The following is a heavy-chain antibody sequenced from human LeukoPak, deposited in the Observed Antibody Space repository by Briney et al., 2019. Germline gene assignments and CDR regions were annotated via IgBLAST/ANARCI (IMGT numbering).Heavy chain of an antibody. CDR3: VKELTAATIPTFFDY. CDR1: GFSFDDYA. V-gene: IGHV3-43*02. CDR2: ISGDGIT. D-gene: IGHD5-12*01. Sequence: GESLRLSCAASGFSFDDYAMHWVRQAPGKGLEWVSLISGDGITYYADSAKGRFTISRDNSKNSLYLQMNSLRREDTALYYCVKELTAATIPTFFDYWGQGTLVTVST. J-gene: IGHJ4*02.